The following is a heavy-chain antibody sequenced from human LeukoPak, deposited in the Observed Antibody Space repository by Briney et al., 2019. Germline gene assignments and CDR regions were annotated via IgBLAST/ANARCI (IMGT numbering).Heavy chain of an antibody. CDR1: GYTFTSYG. Sequence: GASVKVSCKASGYTFTSYGISWVRQAPGQGLEWMGGIIPIFGTANYAQKFQGRVTITADKSTNTAYMELSSLRSEDTAVYYCAREDYYDSGSNDYWGQGTLVTVSS. V-gene: IGHV1-69*06. CDR3: AREDYYDSGSNDY. CDR2: IIPIFGTA. D-gene: IGHD3-22*01. J-gene: IGHJ4*02.